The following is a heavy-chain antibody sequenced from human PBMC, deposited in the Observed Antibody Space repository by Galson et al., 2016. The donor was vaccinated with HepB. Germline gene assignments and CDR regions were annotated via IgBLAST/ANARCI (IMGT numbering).Heavy chain of an antibody. J-gene: IGHJ3*02. CDR1: GFTFDDYT. CDR2: ISWDGRSP. CDR3: ARGAGYSSSWYAAGRAFDI. V-gene: IGHV3-43*01. D-gene: IGHD6-13*01. Sequence: SLRLSCAASGFTFDDYTMHWVRQAPGKGLEWVSLISWDGRSPDYADSVKGRFTISRHNSRNTLYLQMNSLRAEDTALYYCARGAGYSSSWYAAGRAFDIWGQGTVVAVSS.